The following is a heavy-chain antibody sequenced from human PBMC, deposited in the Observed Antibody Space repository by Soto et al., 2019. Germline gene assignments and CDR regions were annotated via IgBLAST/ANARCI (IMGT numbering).Heavy chain of an antibody. CDR3: AKPPDYNWNDY. J-gene: IGHJ4*02. D-gene: IGHD1-20*01. CDR1: GFTFSSYA. CDR2: VSGSGGST. Sequence: EVQLLESGGGLVQPGGSLRLSCAASGFTFSSYAMSWVRQAPGKGLEWISAVSGSGGSTYYADSVKGRFTISRDNSKDTLYLQMNNLRAEDTAVYYCAKPPDYNWNDYWGQGTLVIVSS. V-gene: IGHV3-23*01.